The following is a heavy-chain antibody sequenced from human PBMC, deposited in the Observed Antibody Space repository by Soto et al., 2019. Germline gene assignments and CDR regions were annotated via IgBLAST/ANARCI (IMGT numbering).Heavy chain of an antibody. Sequence: PSETLSLTCNVSGGPIKTGDYYWNRIRQPPGKGLEWIGYVFYSGATNYSPSLKSRAAISMDTSKNQFSLSLTSVTAADTAVYYCARAGFSYGHLLFWGQGIRVTVSS. J-gene: IGHJ4*02. CDR3: ARAGFSYGHLLF. CDR1: GGPIKTGDYY. D-gene: IGHD3-10*01. CDR2: VFYSGAT. V-gene: IGHV4-30-4*01.